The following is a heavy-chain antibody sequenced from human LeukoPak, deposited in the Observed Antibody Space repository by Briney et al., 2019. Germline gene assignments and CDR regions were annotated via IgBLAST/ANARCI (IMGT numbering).Heavy chain of an antibody. CDR1: GGSISSGNFY. J-gene: IGHJ4*02. V-gene: IGHV4-39*07. CDR2: IYFSENT. CDR3: ARSYSSSWRSPFDS. D-gene: IGHD6-13*01. Sequence: PSETLSLTCIVSGGSISSGNFYWGWIRQPPGKGLEWIGSIYFSENTYYNPTLKSRVTISVDTSRNQFSLKLSSLTAADTAVYYCARSYSSSWRSPFDSWGQGALVSVSS.